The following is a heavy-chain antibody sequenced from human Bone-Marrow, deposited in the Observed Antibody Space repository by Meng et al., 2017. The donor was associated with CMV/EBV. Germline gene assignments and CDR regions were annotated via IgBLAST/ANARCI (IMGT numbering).Heavy chain of an antibody. D-gene: IGHD6-6*01. V-gene: IGHV4-38-2*02. J-gene: IGHJ5*02. CDR1: GYSISSGYY. CDR3: ARAKISSIAARKGWFDP. Sequence: SETLSLTCTVSGYSISSGYYWGWIRQPPGKGLEWIGEINHSGSTNYNPSLKSRVTISVDTSKNQFSLKLSSVTAADTAVYYCARAKISSIAARKGWFDPWGQGTLVTVSS. CDR2: INHSGST.